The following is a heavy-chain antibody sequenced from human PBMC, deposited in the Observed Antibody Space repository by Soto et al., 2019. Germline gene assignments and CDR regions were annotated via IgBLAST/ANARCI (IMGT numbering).Heavy chain of an antibody. D-gene: IGHD3-16*01. V-gene: IGHV4-61*01. Sequence: SETLSLTCTVSGGSVSSGSYYWSWSRQPPGKGLEWIGYIYYSGSTNYNPSLKRRVTISVDTSKNQISLKLSSVTAAVTAVYYCARDPGGGGDAFDIWGQGTMVTVSS. CDR2: IYYSGST. J-gene: IGHJ3*02. CDR1: GGSVSSGSYY. CDR3: ARDPGGGGDAFDI.